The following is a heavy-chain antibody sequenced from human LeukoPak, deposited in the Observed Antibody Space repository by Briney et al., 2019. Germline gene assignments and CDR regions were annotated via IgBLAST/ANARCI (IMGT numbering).Heavy chain of an antibody. D-gene: IGHD3-10*01. CDR2: IKQDGREK. Sequence: PGGPLRLSCAASGFTFSSYWMSWVRQAPGKGLEWVANIKQDGREKYSVDSVKGRFTISRDNAKNSLYLQMNSLRAEDTAVYYCARDGGSGSYYQYYYYYYMDVWGKGTTVTVSS. CDR1: GFTFSSYW. CDR3: ARDGGSGSYYQYYYYYYMDV. V-gene: IGHV3-7*01. J-gene: IGHJ6*03.